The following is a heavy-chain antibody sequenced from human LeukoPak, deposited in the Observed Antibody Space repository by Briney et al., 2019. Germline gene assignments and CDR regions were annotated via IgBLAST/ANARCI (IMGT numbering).Heavy chain of an antibody. J-gene: IGHJ3*02. V-gene: IGHV3-11*01. CDR2: ISSSGSTV. D-gene: IGHD5-18*01. CDR1: GFTFSDFY. Sequence: PGGSVRLSCAASGFTFSDFYMSWIRQAPGKGLEWVSYISSSGSTVYYADSVEGRFTISRDNAKNSLSLQMNSLRAEDTAVYYCARVAGAMVYRDAFDNWGQGTMVTVSS. CDR3: ARVAGAMVYRDAFDN.